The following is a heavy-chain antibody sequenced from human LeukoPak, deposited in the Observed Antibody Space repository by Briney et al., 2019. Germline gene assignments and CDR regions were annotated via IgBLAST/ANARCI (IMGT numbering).Heavy chain of an antibody. CDR1: GGSFSGYY. J-gene: IGHJ4*02. D-gene: IGHD6-19*01. CDR2: INHSGST. Sequence: PSETLSLTCAVYGGSFSGYYWSWIRQPPGKGLEWTGEINHSGSTNYNPSLKSRVTISVDTSKNQFSLKLSSVTAADTAMYYCARAVSGRFDYWGQGTLVTVSS. V-gene: IGHV4-34*01. CDR3: ARAVSGRFDY.